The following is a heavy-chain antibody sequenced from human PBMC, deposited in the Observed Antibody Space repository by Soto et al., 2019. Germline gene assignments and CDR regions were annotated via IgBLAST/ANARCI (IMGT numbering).Heavy chain of an antibody. CDR3: ARDGREIPLWGLRPDDAFDI. Sequence: QVQLVESGGGVVQPGRSLRLSCAASGFTFSSYGMHWVRQAPGKGLEWVAVIWYDGSNKYYADSVKGRFTISRDNSKNTLYLQMNSLRAEDTVVYYCARDGREIPLWGLRPDDAFDIWGQGTMVTVSS. CDR2: IWYDGSNK. D-gene: IGHD1-26*01. CDR1: GFTFSSYG. J-gene: IGHJ3*02. V-gene: IGHV3-33*01.